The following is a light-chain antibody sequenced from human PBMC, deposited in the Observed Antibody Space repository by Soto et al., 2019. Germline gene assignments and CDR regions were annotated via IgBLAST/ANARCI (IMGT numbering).Light chain of an antibody. CDR2: DAS. Sequence: DIQMTQSPSSLSASVGDRVTITCQASQDISNYLNWYQQKPGKAPKLLIYDASNLETGVPSRFSGSGSGTDFTLTISCLQSEDFATYYCQQYYSYPCTFGPGTKVDIK. J-gene: IGKJ3*01. CDR1: QDISNY. V-gene: IGKV1-33*01. CDR3: QQYYSYPCT.